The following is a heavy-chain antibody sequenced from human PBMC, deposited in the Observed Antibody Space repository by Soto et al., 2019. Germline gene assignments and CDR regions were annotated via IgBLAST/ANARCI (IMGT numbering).Heavy chain of an antibody. Sequence: SVKVSCKASGGTFANFIMNWVRQTPGQGLEWMGGIVPMFGTATYAEKFKGRVTISATESTSTAYMELTSLRSEDAAVYYCARNGTYSSSLSQYSGMDVWGQGTTVTVSS. D-gene: IGHD6-6*01. CDR2: IVPMFGTA. J-gene: IGHJ6*02. CDR1: GGTFANFI. V-gene: IGHV1-69*13. CDR3: ARNGTYSSSLSQYSGMDV.